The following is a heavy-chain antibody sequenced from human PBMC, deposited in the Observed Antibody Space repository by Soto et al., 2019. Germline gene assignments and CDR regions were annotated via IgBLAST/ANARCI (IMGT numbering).Heavy chain of an antibody. CDR2: IIPIFGTA. Sequence: QVQLVQSGAEVKKPGSSVKVSCKASGGTFSSYAISWVRQAPGQGLEWMGGIIPIFGTANYAQKFQGRVTITADESTSTAYMELSSLRSEDTAVYYCATEGYCTNGVRPYYYYGMDVWGQGTTVTVSS. CDR1: GGTFSSYA. CDR3: ATEGYCTNGVRPYYYYGMDV. J-gene: IGHJ6*02. V-gene: IGHV1-69*01. D-gene: IGHD2-8*01.